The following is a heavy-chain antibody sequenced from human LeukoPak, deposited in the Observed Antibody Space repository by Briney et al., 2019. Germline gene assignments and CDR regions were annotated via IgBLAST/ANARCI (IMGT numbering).Heavy chain of an antibody. D-gene: IGHD5-18*01. CDR2: IYYSGST. J-gene: IGHJ4*02. CDR1: GGSISSSSYY. CDR3: ARPEHTAMALNY. V-gene: IGHV4-39*01. Sequence: SETLSLTCTVSGGSISSSSYYWGWIRQPPGKGLEWIGSIYYSGSTYYNPSLKTRVTISVDTSKNQFSLKLSSVTAADTAVYYCARPEHTAMALNYWGQGTLVTVSS.